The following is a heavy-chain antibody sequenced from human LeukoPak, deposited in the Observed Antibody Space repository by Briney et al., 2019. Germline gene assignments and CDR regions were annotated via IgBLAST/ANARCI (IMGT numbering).Heavy chain of an antibody. V-gene: IGHV3-7*03. J-gene: IGHJ4*02. CDR3: ARAVTSTEGY. Sequence: SGGSLRLSCAASGFTFSRHWMTWVRQAPGKGLEWVASINEDGSGKHYVDSVKGRFTISRDNAQKSVYLEMNSLRAEDTAVYYCARAVTSTEGYWGQGTLVTVSS. D-gene: IGHD4-17*01. CDR1: GFTFSRHW. CDR2: INEDGSGK.